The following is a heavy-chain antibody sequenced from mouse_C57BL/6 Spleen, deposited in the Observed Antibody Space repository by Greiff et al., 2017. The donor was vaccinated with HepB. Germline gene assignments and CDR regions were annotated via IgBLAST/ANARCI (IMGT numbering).Heavy chain of an antibody. CDR3: ARYYYGSSYVWFAY. CDR1: GYTFTDYN. D-gene: IGHD1-1*01. CDR2: INPNNGGT. V-gene: IGHV1-22*01. Sequence: EVHLVESGPELVKPGASVKMSCKASGYTFTDYNMHWVKQSHGKSLEWIGYINPNNGGTSYNQKFKGKATLTVNKSSSTAYMELRSLTSEDSAVYYCARYYYGSSYVWFAYWGQGTLVTVSA. J-gene: IGHJ3*01.